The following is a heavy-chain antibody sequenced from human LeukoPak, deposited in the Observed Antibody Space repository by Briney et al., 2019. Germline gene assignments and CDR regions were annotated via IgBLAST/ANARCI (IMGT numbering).Heavy chain of an antibody. CDR2: IYYNGNT. Sequence: SETLSLTCTVSGGSISSYYWSWIRQPPGKGLEWIGYIYYNGNTNYSPSLKSRVTMSVDTSKNLFSLKVSSVTAADTAVYYCARGRSNYYGMDVWGQGTTVTVSS. CDR1: GGSISSYY. CDR3: ARGRSNYYGMDV. J-gene: IGHJ6*02. D-gene: IGHD1-26*01. V-gene: IGHV4-59*01.